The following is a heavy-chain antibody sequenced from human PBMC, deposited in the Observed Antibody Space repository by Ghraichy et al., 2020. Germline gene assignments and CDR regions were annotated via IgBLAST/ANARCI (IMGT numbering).Heavy chain of an antibody. CDR3: ASSIWAAH. V-gene: IGHV3-30*02. Sequence: GESLNISCAASGFTFGGYGMHWVRQAPGKGLAWVAFIQHDGDDKYYEESVKGRFTVSRDNSKNTLYLHMNSLTTDDTAVYYCASSIWAAHWGQGTLVTVSS. J-gene: IGHJ4*02. CDR1: GFTFGGYG. CDR2: IQHDGDDK. D-gene: IGHD2-2*01.